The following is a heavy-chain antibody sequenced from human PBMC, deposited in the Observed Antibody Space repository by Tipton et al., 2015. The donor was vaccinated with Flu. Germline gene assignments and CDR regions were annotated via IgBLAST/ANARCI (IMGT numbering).Heavy chain of an antibody. J-gene: IGHJ6*02. Sequence: LRLSCTVSGDSMGSRYYWGWIRQAPGKGLEWIANIHRAGNTYYNPSLKSRVTLSVDTSKNQFSLKLSSVTAADTGVYYCARRGVWDGMGVWGQGTTVTVSS. CDR3: ARRGVWDGMGV. D-gene: IGHD3-10*01. V-gene: IGHV4-38-2*02. CDR1: GDSMGSRYY. CDR2: IHRAGNT.